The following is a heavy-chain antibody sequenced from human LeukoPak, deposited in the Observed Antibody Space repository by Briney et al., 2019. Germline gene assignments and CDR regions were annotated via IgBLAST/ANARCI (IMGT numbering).Heavy chain of an antibody. V-gene: IGHV1-2*02. J-gene: IGHJ4*02. CDR3: ARDRWLRYHRPTDY. Sequence: ASVKVSCKASGYTFTGYYMHWVRQAPGQGLKWMGWINPNSGGTNYAQKFQGRVTMTRDTSISTAYMELSRLRSDDTAVYYCARDRWLRYHRPTDYWGQGTLVTVSS. D-gene: IGHD5-12*01. CDR2: INPNSGGT. CDR1: GYTFTGYY.